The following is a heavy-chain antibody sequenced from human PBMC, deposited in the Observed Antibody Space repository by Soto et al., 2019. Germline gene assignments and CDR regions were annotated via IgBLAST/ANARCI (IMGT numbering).Heavy chain of an antibody. D-gene: IGHD5-18*01. J-gene: IGHJ4*02. CDR2: ISSSSYI. V-gene: IGHV3-21*01. CDR3: ARDPAKNRYSYGYMDPFDY. CDR1: GFTFSSYS. Sequence: PGGSLRLSCAASGFTFSSYSMNWVRQAPGKGLEWVSSISSSSYIYYADSVKGRFTISRDNAKNSLYLQMNSLRAEDTAVYFCARDPAKNRYSYGYMDPFDYWGQGTLVTVSS.